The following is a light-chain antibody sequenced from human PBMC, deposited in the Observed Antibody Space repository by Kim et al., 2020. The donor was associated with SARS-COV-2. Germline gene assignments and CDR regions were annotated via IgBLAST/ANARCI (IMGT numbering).Light chain of an antibody. CDR1: SLRSYY. CDR3: NSRGSSGNHRWV. J-gene: IGLJ3*02. Sequence: SSELTQDPAVSVALGQTVRITCQGDSLRSYYASWYQQKPGQAPVLVIYGKNNRPSGIPDRFSGSSSGNTASLTITGAQAEDEADYYCNSRGSSGNHRWVFGGGTQLTVL. CDR2: GKN. V-gene: IGLV3-19*01.